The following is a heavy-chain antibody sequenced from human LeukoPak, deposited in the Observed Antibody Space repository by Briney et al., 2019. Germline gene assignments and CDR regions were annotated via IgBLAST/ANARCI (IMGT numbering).Heavy chain of an antibody. CDR3: ARPKQEIIRGVTPPFDH. D-gene: IGHD2-15*01. V-gene: IGHV3-7*01. J-gene: IGHJ4*02. CDR2: IKEDGSGR. CDR1: GFSFSDYW. Sequence: PGGSLRLSCAASGFSFSDYWMTWVRQAPGKGLEWVANIKEDGSGRYYLGSVGGRFTVSRDNAKNSLYLQMNNLRAEDTAMYYCARPKQEIIRGVTPPFDHWGQGTLVTVSS.